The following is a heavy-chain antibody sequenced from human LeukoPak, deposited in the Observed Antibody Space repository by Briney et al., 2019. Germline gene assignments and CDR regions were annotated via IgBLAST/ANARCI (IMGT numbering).Heavy chain of an antibody. CDR3: AREVGATTGVFDY. V-gene: IGHV3-21*01. J-gene: IGHJ4*02. D-gene: IGHD1-26*01. Sequence: GGSLRLSCAASGFTFSSYSMNWVRQAPGKGLEWVSAISSSGRYIYYADSVKGRFTISRDSAKNSLYLQMDSLRAEDTAVYYCAREVGATTGVFDYWGQGTLVTVSS. CDR2: ISSSGRYI. CDR1: GFTFSSYS.